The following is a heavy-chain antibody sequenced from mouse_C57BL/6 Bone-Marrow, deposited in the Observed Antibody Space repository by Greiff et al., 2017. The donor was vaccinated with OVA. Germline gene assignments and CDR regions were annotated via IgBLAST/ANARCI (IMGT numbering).Heavy chain of an antibody. CDR1: GYTFTSYW. J-gene: IGHJ2*01. CDR3: ATITTDFYFDY. V-gene: IGHV1-69*01. D-gene: IGHD1-1*01. Sequence: QVQLQQSGAELVMPGASVKLSCKASGYTFTSYWMHWVKQRPGQGLEWIGEIDPSDSYTNYNQKFKGKSTLTVDKSSSTAYMQLSSLTSEDSAVYYCATITTDFYFDYWGQGTTLTVSS. CDR2: IDPSDSYT.